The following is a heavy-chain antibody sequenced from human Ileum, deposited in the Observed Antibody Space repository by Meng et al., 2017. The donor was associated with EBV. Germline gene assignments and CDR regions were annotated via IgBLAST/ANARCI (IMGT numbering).Heavy chain of an antibody. CDR2: IYRSGIT. D-gene: IGHD1-14*01. CDR1: GGSISISKW. V-gene: IGHV4-4*02. CDR3: ARDPTGGEDHQRV. J-gene: IGHJ4*02. Sequence: QGLLSEWGQGLFKPSVPLSLTCVFSGGSISISKWWSWVRQPPGKGLEWIGKIYRSGITIYNPSLKSRVTMSVDNSKNQFSLKLNSMTAADTAVYYCARDPTGGEDHQRVWGQGTLVTVSS.